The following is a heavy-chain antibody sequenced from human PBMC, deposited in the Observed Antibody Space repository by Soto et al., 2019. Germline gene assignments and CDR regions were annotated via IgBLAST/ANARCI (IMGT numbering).Heavy chain of an antibody. CDR3: VREGRSTGAPYFGY. CDR1: GFTFSSSE. V-gene: IGHV3-48*03. D-gene: IGHD6-13*01. CDR2: VSSSGSSK. J-gene: IGHJ4*02. Sequence: EVQLVESGGGLVQPGGSLRLSCAASGFTFSSSEMNWVRQAPGKGLEWISYVSSSGSSKYNADSVKGLFTISRDNAKNSLYLQMNSLRAEDTAVYYCVREGRSTGAPYFGYGGQGNLVTVSS.